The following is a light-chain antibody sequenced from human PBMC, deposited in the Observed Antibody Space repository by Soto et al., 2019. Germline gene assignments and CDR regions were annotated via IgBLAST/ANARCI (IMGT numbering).Light chain of an antibody. CDR3: MQALQTPQLT. J-gene: IGKJ4*01. V-gene: IGKV2-28*01. CDR2: LGS. CDR1: QSLLHSNGYAY. Sequence: IVMTQSPLSLPVTPGEPASISCRSSQSLLHSNGYAYLDWYLQKPGQSPQLLIYLGSSRASGVPDRFSGSGSGTDFTLKISRVEAEDVGAYYCMQALQTPQLTFGGGTKVDIK.